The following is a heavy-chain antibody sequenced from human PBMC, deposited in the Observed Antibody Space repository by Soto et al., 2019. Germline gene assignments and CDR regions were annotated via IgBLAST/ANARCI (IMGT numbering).Heavy chain of an antibody. V-gene: IGHV3-9*01. J-gene: IGHJ5*02. CDR3: AKEGSELSFDP. CDR2: ISWNSGSI. Sequence: GGSLRLSCAASGFTFDDYARHWVRQAPGKGLEWVSGISWNSGSIGYADSVKGRFTISRDNAKNSLYLQMNSLRAEDTALYYCAKEGSELSFDPWGQGTLVTVSS. CDR1: GFTFDDYA. D-gene: IGHD1-26*01.